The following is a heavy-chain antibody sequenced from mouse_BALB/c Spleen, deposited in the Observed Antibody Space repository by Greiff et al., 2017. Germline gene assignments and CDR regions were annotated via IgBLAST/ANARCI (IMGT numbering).Heavy chain of an antibody. D-gene: IGHD3-2*01. J-gene: IGHJ4*01. CDR1: GYSITSDYA. CDR3: ATARATYAMDY. CDR2: ISYSGST. V-gene: IGHV3-2*02. Sequence: EVQLQQSGPGLVKPSQSLSLTCTVTGYSITSDYAWNWIRQFPGNKLEWMGYISYSGSTSYNPSLKSRISITRDTSKNQFFLQLNSVTTEDTATYYCATARATYAMDYWGQGTSVTVSS.